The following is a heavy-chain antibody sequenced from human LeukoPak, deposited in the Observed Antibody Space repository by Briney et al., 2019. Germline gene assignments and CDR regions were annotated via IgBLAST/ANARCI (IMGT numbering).Heavy chain of an antibody. V-gene: IGHV4-38-2*02. J-gene: IGHJ4*02. Sequence: SGTLSLTCTVSGYSINSGYFWGWVRQPPGKGPEWIGSIFHTGDVYYNPSLRSRVTVSVDTSRNQVSLKVTSVTAADTALYYCARVVASTSIDSWGQGILVTVSS. D-gene: IGHD2-15*01. CDR1: GYSINSGYF. CDR2: IFHTGDV. CDR3: ARVVASTSIDS.